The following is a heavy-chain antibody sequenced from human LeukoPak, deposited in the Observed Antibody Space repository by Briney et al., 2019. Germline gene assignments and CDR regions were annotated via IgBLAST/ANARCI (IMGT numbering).Heavy chain of an antibody. D-gene: IGHD2-2*01. CDR1: GGSISNYY. CDR2: IYYSGST. J-gene: IGHJ3*02. CDR3: ARVCSSTSCYYAFDI. V-gene: IGHV4-59*01. Sequence: SETLSLTCTVSGGSISNYYWSWIRQPPGKGLECIGYIYYSGSTNYNPSLKSRVTISVDTSKNQFSLKLSSVTAADTAVYYCARVCSSTSCYYAFDIWGQGTMVTVSS.